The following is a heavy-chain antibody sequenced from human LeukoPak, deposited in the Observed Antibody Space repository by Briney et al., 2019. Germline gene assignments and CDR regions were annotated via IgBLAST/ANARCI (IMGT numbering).Heavy chain of an antibody. J-gene: IGHJ5*02. V-gene: IGHV3-7*01. Sequence: GGSLRLSCAASGFTFSSYWMSWVRQAPGKGLEWVANIKQDGSEKYYVDSVKGRFTISRDNAKNSLYLQMISLRAEDTAVYYCASEGGATSGWFDPWGQGTLVTVSS. CDR2: IKQDGSEK. CDR3: ASEGGATSGWFDP. CDR1: GFTFSSYW. D-gene: IGHD1-26*01.